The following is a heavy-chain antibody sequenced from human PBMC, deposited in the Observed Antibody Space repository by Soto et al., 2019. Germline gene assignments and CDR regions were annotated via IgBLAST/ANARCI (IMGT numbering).Heavy chain of an antibody. Sequence: EVQLVESGGGLVQPGRSLRLSCTASGFTFDDYAMHWVRQAPGKGLEWVSGISWNSGSVDYADSVKDRFTISRDNAKNSLYLQMNSLGTEDTALYFCVKDERSGYRVYHGAFDMWGQGTMVTVSS. V-gene: IGHV3-9*01. CDR1: GFTFDDYA. CDR2: ISWNSGSV. J-gene: IGHJ3*02. D-gene: IGHD5-12*01. CDR3: VKDERSGYRVYHGAFDM.